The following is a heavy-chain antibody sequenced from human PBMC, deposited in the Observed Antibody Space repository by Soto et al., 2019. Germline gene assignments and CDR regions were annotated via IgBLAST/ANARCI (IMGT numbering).Heavy chain of an antibody. CDR3: ARSPEIISTAASLDY. D-gene: IGHD2-21*02. CDR1: GFTFSSHV. Sequence: EVQLLESGGGLVQPGGSLRLSCAASGFTFSSHVMSWVRQSPGKGLEWVSGISTGGGSTDYADSVKGPFTISRDNSKNTLHLQMKSLRAEDTAVYYWARSPEIISTAASLDYWGQGTLVPVSP. J-gene: IGHJ4*02. V-gene: IGHV3-23*01. CDR2: ISTGGGST.